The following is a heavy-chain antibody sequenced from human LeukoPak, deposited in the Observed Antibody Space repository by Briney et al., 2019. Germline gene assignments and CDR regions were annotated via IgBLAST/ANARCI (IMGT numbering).Heavy chain of an antibody. Sequence: GGSLRLSCAASGFSFDDYAMHWVRRAPGKGLVWVSRLNSDGTNTYHADSVKGRVTISRDNAKNTVYLEMNSLRAEDTAVYYCARGGLRNWYFDLWGRGTLVTVSS. V-gene: IGHV3-74*01. CDR2: LNSDGTNT. CDR1: GFSFDDYA. CDR3: ARGGLRNWYFDL. D-gene: IGHD5-12*01. J-gene: IGHJ2*01.